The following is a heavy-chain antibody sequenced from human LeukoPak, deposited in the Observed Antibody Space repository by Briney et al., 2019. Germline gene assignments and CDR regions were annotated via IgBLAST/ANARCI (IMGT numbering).Heavy chain of an antibody. CDR1: GASISAFH. J-gene: IGHJ6*02. CDR2: IYSSGST. CDR3: ARHTLGPYYYDSSGYYGSRSSYYYGMDV. Sequence: SETLSLTCTVSGASISAFHWTWFRQPAGKGLEWIGLIYSSGSTLFNPSLKSRVTISVDTSKNQFSLKLSSVTAADTAVYYCARHTLGPYYYDSSGYYGSRSSYYYGMDVWGQGTTVTVSS. V-gene: IGHV4-4*07. D-gene: IGHD3-22*01.